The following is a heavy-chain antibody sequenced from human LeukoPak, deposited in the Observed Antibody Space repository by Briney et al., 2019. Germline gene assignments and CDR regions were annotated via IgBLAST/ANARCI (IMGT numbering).Heavy chain of an antibody. CDR3: ASGGSVYYGSRLHGGWFDP. CDR2: ISAYNGNT. D-gene: IGHD3-10*01. Sequence: ASVKVSCKASGYTFTGYYMHWVRQAPGQGLEWMGWISAYNGNTNYAQKLQGRVTMTTDTSTSTAYMELRSLRSDDTAVYYCASGGSVYYGSRLHGGWFDPWGQGTLVTVSS. V-gene: IGHV1-18*04. CDR1: GYTFTGYY. J-gene: IGHJ5*02.